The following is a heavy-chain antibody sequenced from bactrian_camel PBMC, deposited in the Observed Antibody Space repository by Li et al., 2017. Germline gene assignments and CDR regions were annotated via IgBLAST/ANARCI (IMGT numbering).Heavy chain of an antibody. CDR2: IDPSAGST. CDR3: ANRGLTTVTADSS. D-gene: IGHD5*01. CDR1: GFTFSIDW. V-gene: IGHV3S1*01. J-gene: IGHJ6*01. Sequence: HVQLVESGGGLVQPGGSLRLSCAASGFTFSIDWMYWVRQAPGKGLEWISRIDPSAGSTYYADSVKGRFTISRDNAKNTLYLQLNNLKTEDTAMYYCANRGLTTVTADSSWGQGTQVTVS.